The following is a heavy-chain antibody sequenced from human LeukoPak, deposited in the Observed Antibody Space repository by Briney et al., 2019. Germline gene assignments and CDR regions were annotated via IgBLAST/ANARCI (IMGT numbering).Heavy chain of an antibody. CDR3: ARAHYDYVWGSYRYSPDAFDI. V-gene: IGHV3-7*01. CDR1: GFTFSSYW. D-gene: IGHD3-16*02. J-gene: IGHJ3*02. CDR2: IKQDGSEK. Sequence: GSLRLSCAASGFTFSSYWMSWVRQAPGKGLEWVANIKQDGSEKYYVDSVKGRFTISRDNAKNSLYLQMNGLRAEDTAVYYCARAHYDYVWGSYRYSPDAFDIWGQGTMVTVSS.